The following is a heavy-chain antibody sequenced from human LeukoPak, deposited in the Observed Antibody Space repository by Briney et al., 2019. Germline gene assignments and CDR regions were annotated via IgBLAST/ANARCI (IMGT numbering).Heavy chain of an antibody. CDR3: ARSYYDFWSGYPYYYYYMDV. CDR2: INHSGST. CDR1: GGSFSGYY. V-gene: IGHV4-34*01. J-gene: IGHJ6*03. D-gene: IGHD3-3*01. Sequence: SETLSLTCAVYGGSFSGYYWSWIRQPPGKGLEWIGEINHSGSTNYNPSLKSRVTISVDTSKNQFSLKLSSVTTADTAVYYCARSYYDFWSGYPYYYYYMDVWGKGTTVTVSS.